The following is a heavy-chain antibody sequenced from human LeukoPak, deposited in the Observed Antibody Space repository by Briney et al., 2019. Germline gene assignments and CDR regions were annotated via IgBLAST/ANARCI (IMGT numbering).Heavy chain of an antibody. CDR2: IYPGDSDT. CDR1: GYSFTSNW. Sequence: GESLKISCKGSGYSFTSNWIGWVRQTPGKGLEWMAIIYPGDSDTRYSPSFQGQVTISADKSISTAYLQWGSLKASDTAMYYCARQDTAMVTGVDYWGQGTLVTVSS. CDR3: ARQDTAMVTGVDY. V-gene: IGHV5-51*01. J-gene: IGHJ4*02. D-gene: IGHD5-18*01.